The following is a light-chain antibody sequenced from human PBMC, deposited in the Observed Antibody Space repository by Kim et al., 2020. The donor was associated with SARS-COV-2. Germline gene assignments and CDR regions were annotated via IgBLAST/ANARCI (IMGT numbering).Light chain of an antibody. Sequence: PGQSITISCNGTTNDHVSWYQQHPGKAPKLMIYDVYKWPSGVSHRFSGSKSDNTASLTISGLQADDEADYYCSSYTRSRTLLFGGGTQLTVL. CDR3: SSYTRSRTLL. V-gene: IGLV2-14*02. J-gene: IGLJ2*01. CDR1: TNDH. CDR2: DVY.